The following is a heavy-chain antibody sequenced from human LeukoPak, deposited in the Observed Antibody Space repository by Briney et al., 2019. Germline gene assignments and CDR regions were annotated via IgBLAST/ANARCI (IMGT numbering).Heavy chain of an antibody. Sequence: SETLSLTCTVSGGSISSYYWSWIRQPAGKGLEWIGRIYTSGSTNYNPSLKSRVTMSVDTSKNQFSLKLSSVTAADTAVYYCARVDVVVVAATNLAYRAFGIWGQGTMVTVSS. D-gene: IGHD2-15*01. CDR1: GGSISSYY. CDR3: ARVDVVVVAATNLAYRAFGI. V-gene: IGHV4-4*07. J-gene: IGHJ3*02. CDR2: IYTSGST.